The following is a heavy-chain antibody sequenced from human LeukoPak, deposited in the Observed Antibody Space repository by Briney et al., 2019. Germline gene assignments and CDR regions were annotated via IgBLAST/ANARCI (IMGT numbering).Heavy chain of an antibody. V-gene: IGHV3-21*01. CDR3: ARVWVQRWLRPSHYGMDV. CDR1: GFTFSSYS. D-gene: IGHD5-24*01. CDR2: ISSSSSYI. Sequence: GGSLRLSCAACGFTFSSYSMNLVRQAPGKGLEWVSSISSSSSYIYYADSVKARFTISRDNAKNSLYLQMNSLRAEDTAVYYCARVWVQRWLRPSHYGMDVWGQGTTVTVSS. J-gene: IGHJ6*02.